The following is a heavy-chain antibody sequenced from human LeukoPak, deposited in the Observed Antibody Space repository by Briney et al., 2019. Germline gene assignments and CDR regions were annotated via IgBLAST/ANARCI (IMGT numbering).Heavy chain of an antibody. J-gene: IGHJ4*02. V-gene: IGHV4-4*08. CDR2: IYTSGST. Sequence: SETLSLTCTVSGGSISSYYWSWIRQPPGKGLEWIGRIYTSGSTNYNPSLKSRVTISLDTSKNQFSLNLSSVTAADTAVYYCARENTIVRGVRFDYWGQGTLVTVSS. CDR1: GGSISSYY. D-gene: IGHD3-10*01. CDR3: ARENTIVRGVRFDY.